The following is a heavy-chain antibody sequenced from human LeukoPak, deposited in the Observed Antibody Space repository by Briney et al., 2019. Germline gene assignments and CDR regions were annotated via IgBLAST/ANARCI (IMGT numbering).Heavy chain of an antibody. CDR1: GVSITSYY. CDR3: ARINGGI. D-gene: IGHD2-8*01. V-gene: IGHV4-59*12. CDR2: IHSRGTT. Sequence: SETLSLTCSVSGVSITSYYWNWIRQSPGKGLEWLGNIHSRGTTNYNPSLKSRVTLSLDTSKSQFALKVTSVTAADTAVYYCARINGGIWGQGTLVTVSS. J-gene: IGHJ4*02.